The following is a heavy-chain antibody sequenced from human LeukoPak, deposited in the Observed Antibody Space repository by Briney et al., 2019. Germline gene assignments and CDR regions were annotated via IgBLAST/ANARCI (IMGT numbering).Heavy chain of an antibody. Sequence: SETLSLTCAVSGYSIGSSNWWGWIRQPPGKGLEWIGYIYYSGSTYYNPSLKSRVTMSVDTSKNQFSLKLSSVTAVDTAVYYCARVVPAAEITNRFDPWGQGTLVTVSS. D-gene: IGHD2-2*01. V-gene: IGHV4-28*03. CDR1: GYSIGSSNW. CDR2: IYYSGST. CDR3: ARVVPAAEITNRFDP. J-gene: IGHJ5*02.